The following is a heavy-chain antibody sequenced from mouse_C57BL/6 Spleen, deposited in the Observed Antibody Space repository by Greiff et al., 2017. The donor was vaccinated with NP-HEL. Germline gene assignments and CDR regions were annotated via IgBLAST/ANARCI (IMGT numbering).Heavy chain of an antibody. CDR3: AREDYSKLRGAMDY. J-gene: IGHJ4*01. CDR1: GFTFSSYA. CDR2: ISDGGGYT. D-gene: IGHD2-5*01. V-gene: IGHV5-4*01. Sequence: EVQVVESGGGLVKPGGSLKLSCAASGFTFSSYAMSWVRQTPEKRLEWVATISDGGGYTYYPDNVKGRFTISRDNAKNNRYLQMSHLKSEDTAMYYCAREDYSKLRGAMDYWGQGTSVTVSS.